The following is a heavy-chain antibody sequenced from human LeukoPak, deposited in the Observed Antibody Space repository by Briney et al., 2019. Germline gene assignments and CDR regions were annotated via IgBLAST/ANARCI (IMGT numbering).Heavy chain of an antibody. V-gene: IGHV3-33*01. D-gene: IGHD4-17*01. CDR2: IWYDGSNK. J-gene: IGHJ2*01. Sequence: GGSLRLSCAASGFTFSSYGMHWVRQAPGKGLEWVAVIWYDGSNKYYADSVKGRFTISRDNSKNTLYLQMNSLRAEDTAVYYCARDDDYGDSYWYFDLWGRGTLVTVSS. CDR1: GFTFSSYG. CDR3: ARDDDYGDSYWYFDL.